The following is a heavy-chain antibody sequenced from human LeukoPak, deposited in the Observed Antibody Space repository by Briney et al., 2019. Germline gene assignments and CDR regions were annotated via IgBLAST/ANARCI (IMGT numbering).Heavy chain of an antibody. V-gene: IGHV3-66*01. CDR3: ARPIRDDAFDI. Sequence: GGSLRLSRAASGFTFHSYVMNWVRQAPGKGLEWVSVIYSGGSTYYADSVKGRFTISRDNSKNTLYLQMNSLRAEDTAVYYCARPIRDDAFDIWGQGTMVTVSS. CDR1: GFTFHSYV. CDR2: IYSGGST. J-gene: IGHJ3*02.